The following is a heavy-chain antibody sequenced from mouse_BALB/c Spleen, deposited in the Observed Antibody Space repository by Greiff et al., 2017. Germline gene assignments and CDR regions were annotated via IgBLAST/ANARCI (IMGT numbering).Heavy chain of an antibody. J-gene: IGHJ2*01. D-gene: IGHD1-1*01. V-gene: IGHV5-17*02. Sequence: EVKLMESGGGLVQPGGSRKLSCAASGFTFSSFGMHWVRQAPEKGLEWVAYISSGSSTIYYADTVKGRFTISRDNPKNTLFLQMTSLRSEDTAMYYCARSYGSSYPFDYWGQGTTLTVSS. CDR2: ISSGSSTI. CDR1: GFTFSSFG. CDR3: ARSYGSSYPFDY.